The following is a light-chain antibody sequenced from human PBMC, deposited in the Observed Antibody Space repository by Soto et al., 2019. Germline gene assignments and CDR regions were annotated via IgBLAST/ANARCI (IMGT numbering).Light chain of an antibody. J-gene: IGKJ4*01. Sequence: DIQLTQSPSTLSASVGDRVTLSCRASQTINNYLNWYQQKPGQAPKFLIYGASSLESGVSSRFSGRGSGTDYTLTISSLQPEDFATYYCQQSYASPPTFGGGTTVEIK. CDR2: GAS. CDR1: QTINNY. V-gene: IGKV1-39*01. CDR3: QQSYASPPT.